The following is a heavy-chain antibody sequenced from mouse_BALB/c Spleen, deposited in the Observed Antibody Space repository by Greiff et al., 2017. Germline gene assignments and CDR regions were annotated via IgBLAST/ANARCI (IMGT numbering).Heavy chain of an antibody. V-gene: IGHV5-9-3*01. J-gene: IGHJ4*01. Sequence: EVKLVDSGGGLVKPGGSLKLSCAASGFTFSSYAMSWVRQTPEKRLEWVATISSGGSYTYYPDSVKGRFTISRDNAKNTLYLQMSSLRSEDTAMYYCARQKYGNAMDYWGQGTSVTVSS. CDR3: ARQKYGNAMDY. CDR2: ISSGGSYT. D-gene: IGHD2-10*02. CDR1: GFTFSSYA.